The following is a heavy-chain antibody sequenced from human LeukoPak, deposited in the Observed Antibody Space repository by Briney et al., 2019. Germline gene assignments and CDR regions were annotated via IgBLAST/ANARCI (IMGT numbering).Heavy chain of an antibody. CDR3: ARDLPEEYQLQHTQFDY. V-gene: IGHV1-2*02. J-gene: IGHJ4*02. CDR1: GYTFTGYY. Sequence: ASVKVSCKASGYTFTGYYMHWVRQAPGQGLEWMGWINPNSGGTNYAQKFQGRVTMTRDTSISTAYMELSRLRSDDTAVYCCARDLPEEYQLQHTQFDYWGQGTLVTVSS. D-gene: IGHD2-2*01. CDR2: INPNSGGT.